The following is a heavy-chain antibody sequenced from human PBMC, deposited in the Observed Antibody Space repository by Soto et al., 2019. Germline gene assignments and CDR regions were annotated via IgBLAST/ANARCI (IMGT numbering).Heavy chain of an antibody. CDR3: ASTNWGTTVRTRGAFDI. D-gene: IGHD4-17*01. CDR1: GGSISSYY. CDR2: IYTSGST. Sequence: SETLSLACTVSGGSISSYYWSWIRQPAGKGLEWIGRIYTSGSTNYNPSLKSRVTMSVDTSKNQFSLKLSSVTAADTAVYYCASTNWGTTVRTRGAFDIWGQGTMVTVSS. V-gene: IGHV4-4*07. J-gene: IGHJ3*02.